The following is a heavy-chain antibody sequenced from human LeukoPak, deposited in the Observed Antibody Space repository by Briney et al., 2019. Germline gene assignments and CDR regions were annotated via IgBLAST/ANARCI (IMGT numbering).Heavy chain of an antibody. J-gene: IGHJ4*02. CDR3: ARRLSSSWSHDY. CDR2: IYSAGHT. D-gene: IGHD6-13*01. CDR1: GITVRNNY. Sequence: GGSLRLSCGASGITVRNNYMSWVRQAPGKGPEWVSIIYSAGHTYYADSVKGRFTISRDSSKDTLYLQMNSLRAEDTAVYYCARRLSSSWSHDYWGQGTLVTVSS. V-gene: IGHV3-66*01.